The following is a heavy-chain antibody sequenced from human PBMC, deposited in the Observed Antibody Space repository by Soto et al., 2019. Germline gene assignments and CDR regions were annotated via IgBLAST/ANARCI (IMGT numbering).Heavy chain of an antibody. CDR2: INAGVDGT. J-gene: IGHJ4*02. CDR1: GYASLSYA. Sequence: QVQPVQSGPEMMQPGASVKVSCKASGYASLSYAMHWVRQVHGQVYEWLGWINAGVDGTMYSERFQRRVRMTSDTSANSVYMELNGLTSEGTAVYYCAREVPGVTAFDYWGQGTLVIVSS. V-gene: IGHV1-3*01. CDR3: AREVPGVTAFDY. D-gene: IGHD3-10*01.